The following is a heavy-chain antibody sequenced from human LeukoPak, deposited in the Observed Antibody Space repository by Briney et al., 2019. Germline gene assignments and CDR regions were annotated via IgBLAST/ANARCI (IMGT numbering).Heavy chain of an antibody. V-gene: IGHV4-61*02. D-gene: IGHD5-24*01. CDR1: RVSISRGSYD. CDR2: IYTSGST. Sequence: SQTLSLTCTVSRVSISRGSYDWSWIRQPAGKGLEWIGRIYTSGSTNYNPSLKSRVTMSVDTSKNQFSLKLSSVTAANTAVYYWARTSRDGYNRAYYFDYWGQGTLVTVSS. J-gene: IGHJ4*02. CDR3: ARTSRDGYNRAYYFDY.